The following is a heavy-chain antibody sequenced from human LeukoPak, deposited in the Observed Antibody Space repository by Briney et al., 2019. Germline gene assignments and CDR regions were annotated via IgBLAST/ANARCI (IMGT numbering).Heavy chain of an antibody. CDR1: GGSISSGDYY. J-gene: IGHJ4*02. CDR3: ARVPLQGWNFDY. Sequence: SETLSLTCTVSGGSISSGDYYWGWIRQPPGKGLEWIGYIYYSGSTYYNPSLRSRATISVDTSKNQFSLKLSSVTAANTAVYYCARVPLQGWNFDYWGQGSLVTVSS. V-gene: IGHV4-30-4*01. CDR2: IYYSGST. D-gene: IGHD2-15*01.